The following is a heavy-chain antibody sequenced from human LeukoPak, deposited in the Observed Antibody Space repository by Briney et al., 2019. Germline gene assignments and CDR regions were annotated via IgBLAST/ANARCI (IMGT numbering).Heavy chain of an antibody. D-gene: IGHD6-13*01. V-gene: IGHV1-24*01. J-gene: IGHJ4*02. Sequence: ASVNVSCKVSGYILTEVSMHWVRQAAGKGLERMGGFDPEDGETIYAQKFQGRVTMTEDTSTDTAYMELSSLRSEDTAVYYCARGYSSSPPDYWGQGTLVTVSS. CDR3: ARGYSSSPPDY. CDR2: FDPEDGET. CDR1: GYILTEVS.